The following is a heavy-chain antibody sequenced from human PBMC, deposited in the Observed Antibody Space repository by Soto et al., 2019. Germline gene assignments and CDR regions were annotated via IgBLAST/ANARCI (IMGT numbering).Heavy chain of an antibody. V-gene: IGHV1-18*01. D-gene: IGHD2-2*03. J-gene: IGHJ6*03. CDR2: ISAYNGNT. CDR1: GYTFTSYG. Sequence: ASVKVSCKASGYTFTSYGISWVRQAPGQGLEWMGWISAYNGNTNYAQKLQGRVTMTTDTSTSTAYMELRSLRSDDTAVYYCARVGTGYCSSTSCYYYHYYYMAVWGKGTSVTVSS. CDR3: ARVGTGYCSSTSCYYYHYYYMAV.